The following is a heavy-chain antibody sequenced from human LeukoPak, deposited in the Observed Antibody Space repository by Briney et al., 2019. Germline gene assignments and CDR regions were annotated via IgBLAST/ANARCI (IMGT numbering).Heavy chain of an antibody. CDR3: ATNGYDFWSGYYSYCYYYMDV. CDR2: ISYDGSNK. V-gene: IGHV3-30-3*01. CDR1: GFTFSSYA. D-gene: IGHD3-3*01. Sequence: GGSLRLSCAASGFTFSSYAMHWVRQAPGKGLEWVAVISYDGSNKYYADSVKGRFTISRDNSKNTLYLQMNSLRAEDTAVYYCATNGYDFWSGYYSYCYYYMDVWGKGTTVTVSS. J-gene: IGHJ6*03.